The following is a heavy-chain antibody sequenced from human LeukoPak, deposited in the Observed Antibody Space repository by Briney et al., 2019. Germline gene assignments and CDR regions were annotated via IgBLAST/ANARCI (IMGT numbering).Heavy chain of an antibody. CDR2: INHSGST. J-gene: IGHJ6*03. CDR3: ARRPGSYYYDSSGYYYPHYYYMDV. D-gene: IGHD3-22*01. Sequence: PSETLSLTCAVYGGSFSGYYWSWIRQPPGKGLEWIGEINHSGSTNYNPPLKSRFTISVDTSKNQFSLKLSSVTAADTAVYYCARRPGSYYYDSSGYYYPHYYYMDVWGKGTTVTVSS. V-gene: IGHV4-34*01. CDR1: GGSFSGYY.